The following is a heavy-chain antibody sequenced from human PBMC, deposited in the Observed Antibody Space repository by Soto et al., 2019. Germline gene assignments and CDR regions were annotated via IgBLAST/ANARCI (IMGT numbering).Heavy chain of an antibody. Sequence: GGSLRLSCAASGFTFSSYGMHWVRQAPGKGLEWVAVIWYDGSNKYYADSVKGRFTISRDNSKNTLYLQMNSLRAEDTAVYYCARDGYCSGGSCYLYGMDVWGQGTTVTVSS. V-gene: IGHV3-33*01. D-gene: IGHD2-15*01. CDR2: IWYDGSNK. CDR3: ARDGYCSGGSCYLYGMDV. CDR1: GFTFSSYG. J-gene: IGHJ6*02.